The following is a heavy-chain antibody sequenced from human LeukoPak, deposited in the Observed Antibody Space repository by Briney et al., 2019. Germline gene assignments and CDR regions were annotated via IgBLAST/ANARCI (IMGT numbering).Heavy chain of an antibody. CDR1: GFSLSDYW. Sequence: GGSLRLSCVGSGFSLSDYWVHWVRQTPGKGLMWVSRITSDGSTTWYADSVKGRFTVSRDNAKNTLFLEMNSLRDEDTAVYYCAGDYIWGRLFWGQGTLVTVSS. V-gene: IGHV3-74*01. D-gene: IGHD3-16*01. J-gene: IGHJ4*01. CDR2: ITSDGSTT. CDR3: AGDYIWGRLF.